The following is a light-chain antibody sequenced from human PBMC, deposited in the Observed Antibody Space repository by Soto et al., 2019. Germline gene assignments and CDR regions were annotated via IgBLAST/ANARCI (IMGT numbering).Light chain of an antibody. CDR3: QLRRNCSFT. CDR1: QSVSTY. J-gene: IGKJ4*01. Sequence: EIVLTQSPATLSLSPGERATLSCRASQSVSTYLAWYQQKPGQAPRLLIFDASNRATGIPARFSGSGSGTDFTLTINSPEPEDFAVYYCQLRRNCSFTFGGGTKVEIK. V-gene: IGKV3-11*01. CDR2: DAS.